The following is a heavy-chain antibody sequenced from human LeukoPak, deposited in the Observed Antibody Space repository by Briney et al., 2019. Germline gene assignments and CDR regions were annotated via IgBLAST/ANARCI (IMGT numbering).Heavy chain of an antibody. J-gene: IGHJ3*02. CDR2: IWYDGGNK. CDR3: ARDDEGAIDI. Sequence: PGGSLRLSCAASGVSFSSYSMHRVRHDPGERGQGVAVIWYDGGNKNYTESVKGRFTISRDNSKNTLYLQMNSLRAADTAVYYCARDDEGAIDIWGQGTMVTVAS. V-gene: IGHV3-33*01. CDR1: GVSFSSYS.